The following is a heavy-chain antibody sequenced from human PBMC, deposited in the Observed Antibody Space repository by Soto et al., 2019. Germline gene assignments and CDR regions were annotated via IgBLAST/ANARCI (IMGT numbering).Heavy chain of an antibody. J-gene: IGHJ3*02. CDR2: MNPNSGNT. CDR1: GYTFTSYD. V-gene: IGHV1-8*01. D-gene: IGHD5-12*01. CDR3: AAGVTYDGNFDI. Sequence: ASVKVSCKASGYTFTSYDINWVRQATGQGLEWMGWMNPNSGNTGYAQKFQGRVTMTRNTSTRTAYMELSSLRSEDTAVYYCAAGVTYDGNFDIWGQGTMVTVSS.